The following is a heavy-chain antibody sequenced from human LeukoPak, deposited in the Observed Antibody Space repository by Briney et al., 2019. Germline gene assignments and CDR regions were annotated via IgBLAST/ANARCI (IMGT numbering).Heavy chain of an antibody. D-gene: IGHD1-26*01. J-gene: IGHJ3*01. Sequence: ASVKVSCEASGYSFISYYVQGVRQAPGQGLEWMGVINPSGGFTKYAQKFQGRVTMTRDTSTSTVYMELSSLRSDDTAVYYCARDKKVGAGNVFDFWGHGTMVTVSS. CDR2: INPSGGFT. CDR3: ARDKKVGAGNVFDF. CDR1: GYSFISYY. V-gene: IGHV1-46*01.